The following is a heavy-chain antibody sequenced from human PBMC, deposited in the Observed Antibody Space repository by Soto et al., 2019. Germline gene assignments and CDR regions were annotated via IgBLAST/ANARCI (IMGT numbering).Heavy chain of an antibody. J-gene: IGHJ4*02. CDR1: GFTFSSYG. CDR2: ISYDGSNK. D-gene: IGHD6-19*01. CDR3: AKPHIPYSSGWYVLDY. Sequence: QVQLVESGGGVVQPGRSLRLSCAASGFTFSSYGMHWVRQAPGKGLEWVAVISYDGSNKYYADSVKGRFTISRDNSKNTLYLQMNSLRAEDTAVYYCAKPHIPYSSGWYVLDYRGQGTLVTVSS. V-gene: IGHV3-30*18.